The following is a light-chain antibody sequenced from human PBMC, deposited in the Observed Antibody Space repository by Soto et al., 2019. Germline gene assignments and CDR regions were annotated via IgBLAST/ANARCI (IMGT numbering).Light chain of an antibody. CDR1: QSVSSN. CDR2: GAS. CDR3: QQYNDWPT. Sequence: EIVMTPSPATLAVSLGERAALSCRAGQSVSSNLAWYQQKPGQAPRLLINGASTRAAGIQTRFSGSGSGTEFTHTVISLQSKDFAVFYCQQYNDWPTFGQGTKVDTK. J-gene: IGKJ1*01. V-gene: IGKV3-15*01.